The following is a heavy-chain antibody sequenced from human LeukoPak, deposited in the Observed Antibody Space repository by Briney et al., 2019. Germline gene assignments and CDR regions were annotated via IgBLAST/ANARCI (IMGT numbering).Heavy chain of an antibody. V-gene: IGHV1-18*01. CDR1: GYTFTSYG. CDR2: ISAYNGNT. D-gene: IGHD3-22*01. CDR3: ARVGDYDSAGQAHDY. J-gene: IGHJ4*02. Sequence: ASVKVSCKASGYTFTSYGITWVRQAPGQGLEWMGWISAYNGNTNYAQNLQGRVTMTTDTSTSTAYMELRSLRSDDTAVYYCARVGDYDSAGQAHDYWGQGTLVTVSP.